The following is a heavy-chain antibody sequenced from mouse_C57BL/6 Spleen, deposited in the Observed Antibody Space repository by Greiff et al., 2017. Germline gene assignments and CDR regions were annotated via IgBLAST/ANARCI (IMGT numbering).Heavy chain of an antibody. CDR1: GYAFSSSW. CDR2: IYPGDGDT. V-gene: IGHV1-82*01. Sequence: VKLMESGPELVKPGASVKISCKASGYAFSSSWMNWVKQRPGKGLEWIGRIYPGDGDTNYNGKFKGKATLTADKSSSTAYMQLSSLTSEDSAVYFCARGYYGSSGYFDYWGQGTTLTVSS. J-gene: IGHJ2*01. D-gene: IGHD1-1*01. CDR3: ARGYYGSSGYFDY.